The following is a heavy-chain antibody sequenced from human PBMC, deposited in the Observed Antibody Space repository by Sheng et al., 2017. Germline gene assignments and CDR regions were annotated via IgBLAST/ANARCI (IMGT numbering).Heavy chain of an antibody. D-gene: IGHD5-12*01. CDR3: VRELLSGYVGFDY. CDR2: IWNDGSNK. V-gene: IGHV3-33*01. Sequence: QVQLVESGRGVVQPGRSLRLSCAASGFTFGSYGMHWVRQAPGKGLEWVAVIWNDGSNKFYADSVRGRFTISRDNSKNTLYLQMNSLTAEDTAVYYCVRELLSGYVGFDYWGQGTLVTVSS. CDR1: GFTFGSYG. J-gene: IGHJ4*02.